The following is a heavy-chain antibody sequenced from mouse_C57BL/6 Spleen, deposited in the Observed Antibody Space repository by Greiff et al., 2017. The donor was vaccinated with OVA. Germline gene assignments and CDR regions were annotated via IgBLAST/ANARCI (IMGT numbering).Heavy chain of an antibody. CDR2: IYTGDGDT. J-gene: IGHJ2*01. V-gene: IGHV1-82*01. CDR1: GYAFSSSW. Sequence: QVQLQQSGPELVKPGASVKISCKASGYAFSSSWMNWVKQRPGKGLEWIGRIYTGDGDTNYNGKFKGKATLTADKSASTAYMQLSSLTSEDSAVYFCARGPYGYDVDYWGQGTTLTVSS. CDR3: ARGPYGYDVDY. D-gene: IGHD2-2*01.